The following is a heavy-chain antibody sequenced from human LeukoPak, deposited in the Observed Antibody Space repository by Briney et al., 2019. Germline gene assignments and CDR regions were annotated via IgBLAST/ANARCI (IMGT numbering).Heavy chain of an antibody. CDR1: GFTFSNYA. D-gene: IGHD3-22*01. V-gene: IGHV3-23*01. CDR3: ARDTDSSGYSYYYYNGMDV. Sequence: PGGSLRLSCAASGFTFSNYAMNWVRQAPGKGLEWVSIISGSGGTTYYADSVKGRFTISRDNSKNTLYLQMNSLRAEDTAVYYCARDTDSSGYSYYYYNGMDVWGQGTTVTVSS. J-gene: IGHJ6*02. CDR2: ISGSGGTT.